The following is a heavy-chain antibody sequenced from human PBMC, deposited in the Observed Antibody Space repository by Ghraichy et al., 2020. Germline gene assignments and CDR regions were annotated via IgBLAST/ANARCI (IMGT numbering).Heavy chain of an antibody. CDR3: TRGGWGAN. J-gene: IGHJ4*02. CDR1: GFPFSTSV. D-gene: IGHD3-16*01. CDR2: ISNSGEST. Sequence: GESLNISCTASGFPFSTSVMSWARQAPGKGLEWVSAISNSGESTFYADSVKGRFTISRDNSKNTLFLQMSSLRAEDTAVYYCTRGGWGANWGQGTLVTVSS. V-gene: IGHV3-23*01.